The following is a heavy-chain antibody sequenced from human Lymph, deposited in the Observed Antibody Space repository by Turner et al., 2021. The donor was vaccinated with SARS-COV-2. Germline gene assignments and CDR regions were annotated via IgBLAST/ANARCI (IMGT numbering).Heavy chain of an antibody. CDR2: FDPEDGET. CDR3: ATGPYDFWSGPSPGYYGMDV. D-gene: IGHD3-3*01. J-gene: IGHJ6*02. CDR1: GYPLPEVS. V-gene: IGHV1-24*01. Sequence: QVQLVQSGAEVKKPGASVKVSCKVSGYPLPEVSMHWVRQAPGKGLEWRGGFDPEDGETIYAQKFQGRVTMTEDTSTDTAYMELSSLRSEDTAVYYCATGPYDFWSGPSPGYYGMDVWGQGTTVTVSS.